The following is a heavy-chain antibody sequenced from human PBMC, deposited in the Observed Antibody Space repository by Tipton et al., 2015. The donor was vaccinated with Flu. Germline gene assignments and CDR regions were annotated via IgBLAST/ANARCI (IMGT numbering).Heavy chain of an antibody. Sequence: LRLSCDVSGASISSTTYYWGWIRQPPGKGLEWIGSIYKTGITDYNPSLKSRVTLSLDTSKNQFSLKVRSVNAADTAVYYCAPSTRYWTGGHFFGWWGRGSQVTVSS. V-gene: IGHV4-39*07. J-gene: IGHJ4*02. CDR2: IYKTGIT. D-gene: IGHD2-2*01. CDR3: APSTRYWTGGHFFGW. CDR1: GASISSTTYY.